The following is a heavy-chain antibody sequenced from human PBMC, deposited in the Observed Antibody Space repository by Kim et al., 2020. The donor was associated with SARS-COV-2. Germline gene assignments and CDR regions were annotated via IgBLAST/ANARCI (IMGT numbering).Heavy chain of an antibody. CDR2: VFYSGSI. J-gene: IGHJ4*02. D-gene: IGHD3-10*01. V-gene: IGHV4-59*01. CDR3: ARGGGSRYGRKFFDF. Sequence: SETLSLTCTVSGGSMNYYYWSWIRQSPGKGLEWIGYVFYSGSINYNPSLKRRVVLSLDLSKNQFSLRVNSVTAADTAVYFCARGGGSRYGRKFFDFWGEGPQVRVSS. CDR1: GGSMNYYY.